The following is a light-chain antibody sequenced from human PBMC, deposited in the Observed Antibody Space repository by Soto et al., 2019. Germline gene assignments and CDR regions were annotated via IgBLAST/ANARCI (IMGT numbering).Light chain of an antibody. CDR2: GAS. Sequence: EIVMTQSPAALSVAPGARVTFSCRASPGVSRKLAWYQHKGGQAPRLLISGASARATGIPDRFRGSGSGTDFTLTISRLEPEDFAVYYCQQYDTSPRTFGQGTKVDIK. CDR1: PGVSRK. CDR3: QQYDTSPRT. V-gene: IGKV3-15*01. J-gene: IGKJ1*01.